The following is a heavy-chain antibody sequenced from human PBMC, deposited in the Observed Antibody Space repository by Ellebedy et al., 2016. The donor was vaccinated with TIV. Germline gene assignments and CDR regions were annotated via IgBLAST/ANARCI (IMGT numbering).Heavy chain of an antibody. CDR3: ARINIGGGVDV. CDR2: INHSGSM. V-gene: IGHV4-34*01. J-gene: IGHJ6*02. CDR1: GGSFSGYY. Sequence: MPSETLSLTCAVYGGSFSGYYWSWIRQPPGKGLEWIGEINHSGSMDSHPSLRSRLTISLDTSKNQFSLKLNSVTAADTAVYYCARINIGGGVDVWGHGTTVTVSS. D-gene: IGHD3-16*01.